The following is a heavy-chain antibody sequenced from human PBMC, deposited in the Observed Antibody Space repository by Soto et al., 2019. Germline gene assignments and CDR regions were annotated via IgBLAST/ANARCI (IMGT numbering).Heavy chain of an antibody. CDR2: ISSNGGST. CDR1: GFTFSSYA. D-gene: IGHD1-26*01. Sequence: PGGSLRLSCSASGFTFSSYAMHWVRQAPGKGLEYVSAISSNGGSTYYADSVKGRFTISRDNSKNTLYLQMSSLRAEDTAVYYCVKSLLGSGSYYLAYYFDYWGQGTLVTVSS. CDR3: VKSLLGSGSYYLAYYFDY. V-gene: IGHV3-64D*06. J-gene: IGHJ4*02.